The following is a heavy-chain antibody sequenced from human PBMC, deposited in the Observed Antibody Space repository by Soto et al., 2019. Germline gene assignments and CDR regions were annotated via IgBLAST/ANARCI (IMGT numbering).Heavy chain of an antibody. CDR1: GFSLSSTRMA. V-gene: IGHV2-5*02. D-gene: IGHD6-19*01. CDR3: AHIVVAGLGYYFDY. CDR2: IYWDDDK. J-gene: IGHJ4*02. Sequence: QITLKESGPTLVKPTQTLTLTCTFSGFSLSSTRMAVGWIRQPPGKALEWLALIYWDDDKRYSPFLKSRLTITNDTSKNQVVLTMSNMDPVDTARYYCAHIVVAGLGYYFDYWGQGTLVTVS.